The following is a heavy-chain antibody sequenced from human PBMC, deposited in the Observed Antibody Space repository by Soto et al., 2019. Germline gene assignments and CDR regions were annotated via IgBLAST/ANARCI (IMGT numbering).Heavy chain of an antibody. Sequence: EVQLVESGGGLVQPGGSLRLSCAASGFTFSSYSMNWVRQAPGKGLEWVSYISSSSSTIYYADSVKGRLTISRDNAKNSLCLPMNSLRAEDTAVYYCARDPTRDYDILAGYYMTNRFGYWGQGTLVTVSS. J-gene: IGHJ4*02. V-gene: IGHV3-48*01. CDR2: ISSSSSTI. CDR3: ARDPTRDYDILAGYYMTNRFGY. D-gene: IGHD3-9*01. CDR1: GFTFSSYS.